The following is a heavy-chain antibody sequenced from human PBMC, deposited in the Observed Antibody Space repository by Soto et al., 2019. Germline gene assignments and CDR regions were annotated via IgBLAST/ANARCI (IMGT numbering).Heavy chain of an antibody. Sequence: QVPLQESGPGLVKPSETLSLTCTVSGGSISSTRYYWGWIRQPPGKGLEWIGSIYYSGTTYYNPSLKSRVTISVDTSKNQFSLKLSSVTAADTAVYYCARVPRGTFYYYMDVWGKGTTVTVSS. CDR1: GGSISSTRYY. J-gene: IGHJ6*03. CDR3: ARVPRGTFYYYMDV. V-gene: IGHV4-39*01. D-gene: IGHD1-1*01. CDR2: IYYSGTT.